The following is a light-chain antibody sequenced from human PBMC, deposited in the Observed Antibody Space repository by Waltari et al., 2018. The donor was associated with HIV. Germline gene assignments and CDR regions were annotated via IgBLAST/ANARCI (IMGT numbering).Light chain of an antibody. Sequence: EIVLTQSPGTLSLSPGERATLSCRASQSVSSSYLAWYQQKPDQAPRLLIYGASSRATGIPDRFSGSGSGIDFTLTISRLEPEDFAVYYCQQYGSPWTFGQGTKVEIK. CDR2: GAS. V-gene: IGKV3-20*01. CDR1: QSVSSSY. J-gene: IGKJ1*01. CDR3: QQYGSPWT.